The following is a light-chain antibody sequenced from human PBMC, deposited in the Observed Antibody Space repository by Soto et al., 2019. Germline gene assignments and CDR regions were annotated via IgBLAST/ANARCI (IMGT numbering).Light chain of an antibody. CDR3: QQYVSSRT. V-gene: IGKV3-20*01. CDR1: QSVSSGY. J-gene: IGKJ1*01. Sequence: EIVLTQSPGTLSLSPGERATLSCRASQSVSSGYLAWYLQKPAQAPRLLIYVAYSRAAGIPDRFSGSGSGTDFTLTISRLEPEDFAVYYCQQYVSSRTFGQGTKVEIK. CDR2: VAY.